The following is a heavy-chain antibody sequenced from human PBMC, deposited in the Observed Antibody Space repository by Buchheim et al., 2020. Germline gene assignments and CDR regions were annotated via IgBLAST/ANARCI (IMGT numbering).Heavy chain of an antibody. Sequence: VQLLESGGGLVQPGGSLRLSCAASGFTFTSYGMHWVRQAPGKGLEWVAVLSYDGTNKYYADSVKGRFTISRDNSKNTLYLQMNSLRAEDTAVYYCARSNSMTTVTTSYYYGMDVWGQGTT. V-gene: IGHV3-30*03. J-gene: IGHJ6*02. CDR1: GFTFTSYG. D-gene: IGHD4-11*01. CDR3: ARSNSMTTVTTSYYYGMDV. CDR2: LSYDGTNK.